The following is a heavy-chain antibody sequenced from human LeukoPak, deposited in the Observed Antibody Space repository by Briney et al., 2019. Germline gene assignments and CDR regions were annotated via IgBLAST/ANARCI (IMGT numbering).Heavy chain of an antibody. CDR1: GYTFTSYY. J-gene: IGHJ4*02. D-gene: IGHD2-2*01. Sequence: GASVKVSCKASGYTFTSYYMHWVRQAPGQGLEWMGWINPNSGGTNYAQKFQGRVTMTRDTSISTAYMELSRLRSDDTAVYYCASGLLGYCSSTSCLHDYWGQGTLVTVSS. CDR2: INPNSGGT. CDR3: ASGLLGYCSSTSCLHDY. V-gene: IGHV1-2*02.